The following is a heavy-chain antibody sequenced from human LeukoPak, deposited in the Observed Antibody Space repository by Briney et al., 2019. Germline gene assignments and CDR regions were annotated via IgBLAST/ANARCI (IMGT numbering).Heavy chain of an antibody. Sequence: SETLSLTCTVSGGSISGYYWGWIRQPPGKGLEWIGYIYYSGSTYYNPSLKSRVTISVDTSKNQFSLKLSSVTAADTAVYYCARVEAVAGINWFDPWGQGTLVTVSS. CDR2: IYYSGST. CDR1: GGSISGYY. V-gene: IGHV4-59*08. D-gene: IGHD6-19*01. J-gene: IGHJ5*02. CDR3: ARVEAVAGINWFDP.